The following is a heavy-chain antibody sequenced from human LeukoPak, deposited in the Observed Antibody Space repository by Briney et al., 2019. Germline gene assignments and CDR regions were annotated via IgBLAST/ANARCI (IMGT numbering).Heavy chain of an antibody. CDR1: GYTFTNYA. CDR3: ARRGYNYGAGFFDY. D-gene: IGHD5-18*01. J-gene: IGHJ4*02. Sequence: ASVKVSCKASGYTFTNYAVSWVRQAPGQGLEWMGGITDSNGNTYYVQKLQGRVTMTTDTSTSTAYMELRSLTSDDTAVYYCARRGYNYGAGFFDYWGPGTLVTVSS. CDR2: ITDSNGNT. V-gene: IGHV1-18*01.